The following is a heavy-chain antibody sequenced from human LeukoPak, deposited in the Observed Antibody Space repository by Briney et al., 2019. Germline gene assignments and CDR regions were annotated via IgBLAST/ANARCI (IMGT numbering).Heavy chain of an antibody. D-gene: IGHD1-1*01. Sequence: GASVKVSCKASGYTFTSYGISWVRQAPGQGLEWMGWISAYNGNTNYAQKLQGRVTMTTDTSTSTAYMELRSLGSDDTAVYYCARVAPPHWNAGQYFDHWGQGTLATVSS. CDR1: GYTFTSYG. J-gene: IGHJ4*02. V-gene: IGHV1-18*01. CDR2: ISAYNGNT. CDR3: ARVAPPHWNAGQYFDH.